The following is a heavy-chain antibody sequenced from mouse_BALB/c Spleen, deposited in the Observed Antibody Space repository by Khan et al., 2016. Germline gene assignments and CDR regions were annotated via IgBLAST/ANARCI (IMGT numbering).Heavy chain of an antibody. V-gene: IGHV3-2*02. CDR1: GFSITSDYA. CDR3: ARSKYDFDY. J-gene: IGHJ2*01. Sequence: EVQLQESGPGLVKPSQSLSLTCTVTGFSITSDYAWNWIRQFPGNKLEWMGYISYFGITSYNPSLKSRISITRNTSKNQFFLQLNSVTSEESATYYCARSKYDFDYWGQGTTLTVSS. CDR2: ISYFGIT.